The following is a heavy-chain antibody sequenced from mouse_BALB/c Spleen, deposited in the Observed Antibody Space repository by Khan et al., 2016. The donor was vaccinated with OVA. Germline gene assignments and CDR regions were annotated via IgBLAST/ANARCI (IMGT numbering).Heavy chain of an antibody. V-gene: IGHV5-6*02. Sequence: EVKLEESGGDLMKPGGSLKLSCAASGFTFSAYSMSWVRQTPDKRLEWVATINSDGYYTYYPDSVQGRFTISRNNAKNTLSLQMSRLKSEDTAIYYCASHLTGSFAYWGQGTLVTVSA. CDR3: ASHLTGSFAY. CDR1: GFTFSAYS. CDR2: INSDGYYT. J-gene: IGHJ3*01. D-gene: IGHD4-1*01.